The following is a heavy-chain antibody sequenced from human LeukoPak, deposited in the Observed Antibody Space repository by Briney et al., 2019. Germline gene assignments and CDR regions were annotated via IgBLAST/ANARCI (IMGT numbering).Heavy chain of an antibody. J-gene: IGHJ4*02. D-gene: IGHD1-1*01. Sequence: QTLSLTCGISGDSVSSSSAAWSWIRQSPSRGLEWLGRTYYRSKWYNDYAVSVKSRITINPDTSKNQFSLQLNSMTPEDTAVYYCAREGSEGYLFDYWGQGTLVTVSS. CDR3: AREGSEGYLFDY. V-gene: IGHV6-1*01. CDR2: TYYRSKWYN. CDR1: GDSVSSSSAA.